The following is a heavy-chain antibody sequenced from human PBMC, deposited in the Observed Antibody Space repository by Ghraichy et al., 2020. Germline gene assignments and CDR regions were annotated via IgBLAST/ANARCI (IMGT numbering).Heavy chain of an antibody. Sequence: SETLSLTCTVSGGSISSTTSYWAWIRQSPGKGLECIATIHYSGSTYYNPSLKSRITISVDTSKNQFSLKVTSMTAADTAIYYCARHRGDSGVYFPFDSWGQGTLVTVSS. CDR3: ARHRGDSGVYFPFDS. J-gene: IGHJ4*02. D-gene: IGHD1-26*01. V-gene: IGHV4-39*01. CDR1: GGSISSTTSY. CDR2: IHYSGST.